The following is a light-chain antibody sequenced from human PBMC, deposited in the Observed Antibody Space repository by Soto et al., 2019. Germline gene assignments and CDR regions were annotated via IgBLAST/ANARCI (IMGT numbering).Light chain of an antibody. CDR2: GAS. CDR3: QHYGSSPPVYT. J-gene: IGKJ2*01. V-gene: IGKV3-20*01. Sequence: EIVLTQSPGTLSLSPGERATLSCRASQSVYTNYLAWYQQKPGQTPRLLIYGASRRATGIPDRFSGSGSETASPLTISRMEHEVLAVYCCQHYGSSPPVYTFGQGTKLELK. CDR1: QSVYTNY.